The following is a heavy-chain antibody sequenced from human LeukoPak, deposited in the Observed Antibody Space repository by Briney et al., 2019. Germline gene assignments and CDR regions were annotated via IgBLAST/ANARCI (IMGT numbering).Heavy chain of an antibody. CDR2: IYYSGNT. CDR3: ASAYSSSWYGRY. D-gene: IGHD6-13*01. CDR1: GGSISSSSYY. Sequence: SETLSLTCSVSGGSISSSSYYWGWIRQPPGKGLEWIGNIYYSGNTYYNPSLKSRVTISVDTSKNQFSLKLSSVTAADTAVYYCASAYSSSWYGRYWGQGTLVTVSS. V-gene: IGHV4-39*01. J-gene: IGHJ4*02.